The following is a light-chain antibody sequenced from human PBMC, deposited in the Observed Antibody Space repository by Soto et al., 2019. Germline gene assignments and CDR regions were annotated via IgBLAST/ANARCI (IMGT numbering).Light chain of an antibody. CDR1: QGVSGN. CDR2: DAS. Sequence: EILMTQSPATLSVSPGERVTLSCRASQGVSGNLAWYQKKPGQAPRLIVYDASTRASGLPARFSGSGSGTEFTLTISSLQSEDFAVHYCQQYKNWPLSTFGQGTKVEIK. CDR3: QQYKNWPLST. V-gene: IGKV3-15*01. J-gene: IGKJ1*01.